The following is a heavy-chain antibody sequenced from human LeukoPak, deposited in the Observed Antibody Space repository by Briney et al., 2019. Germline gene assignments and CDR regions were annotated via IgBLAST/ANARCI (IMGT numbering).Heavy chain of an antibody. D-gene: IGHD3-16*02. V-gene: IGHV3-30*02. J-gene: IGHJ4*02. Sequence: PGGSLRLSCAASGLTFSSYGMHWVRQAPGKGLEWVAFIRYDGSNKYYADSVKGRFTIPRDNSKNTLYLQMNSLRAEDTAVYYCAPIMITFGGVIPFDYWGQGTLVTVSS. CDR3: APIMITFGGVIPFDY. CDR1: GLTFSSYG. CDR2: IRYDGSNK.